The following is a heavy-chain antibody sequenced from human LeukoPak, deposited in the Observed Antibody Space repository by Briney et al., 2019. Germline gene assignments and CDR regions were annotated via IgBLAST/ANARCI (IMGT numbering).Heavy chain of an antibody. CDR2: IIPIFGTA. V-gene: IGHV1-69*13. CDR3: ARSGLDYDILTGYYNEDARNYYYYYMDV. Sequence: SVKVSCKASRYTFTSYYMHWVRQAPGQGLEWMGGIIPIFGTANYAQKFQGRVTITADESTSTAYMELSSLRSEDTAVYYCARSGLDYDILTGYYNEDARNYYYYYMDVWGKGTTVTISS. J-gene: IGHJ6*03. CDR1: RYTFTSYY. D-gene: IGHD3-9*01.